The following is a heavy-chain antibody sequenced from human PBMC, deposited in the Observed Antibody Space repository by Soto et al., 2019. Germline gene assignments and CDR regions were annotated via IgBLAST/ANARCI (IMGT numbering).Heavy chain of an antibody. D-gene: IGHD3-10*01. V-gene: IGHV1-69*13. J-gene: IGHJ4*02. CDR2: IIPIFGTA. Sequence: GASVKVSCKASGGTFSSYAISWVRQAPGQGLEWMGGIIPIFGTANYAQKFQGRVTITADESTSTAYMELSSLRSEDTAVYYCGGSLSGPGPGYWGQGTLVTVSS. CDR3: GGSLSGPGPGY. CDR1: GGTFSSYA.